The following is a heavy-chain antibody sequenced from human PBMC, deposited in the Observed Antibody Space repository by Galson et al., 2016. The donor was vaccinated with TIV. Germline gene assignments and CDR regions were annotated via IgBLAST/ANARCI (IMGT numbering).Heavy chain of an antibody. CDR1: GFPFSGCY. D-gene: IGHD1-26*01. CDR2: ISAKSSYT. J-gene: IGHJ4*02. CDR3: ARARGSIVGGTDYFDY. Sequence: SLRLSCAASGFPFSGCYMTWVRQAPGKGLEWVSYISAKSSYTKYADSVKGRFTISRDNAKNSLFLQMNSLRAEDTAVYYCARARGSIVGGTDYFDYWGQGTLVTVSS. V-gene: IGHV3-11*06.